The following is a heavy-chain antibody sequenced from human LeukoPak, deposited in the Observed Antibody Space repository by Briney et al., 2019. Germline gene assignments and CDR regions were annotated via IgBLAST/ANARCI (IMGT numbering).Heavy chain of an antibody. Sequence: PGRSLRLSCAASGFTFSSYAMHWVRQAPGKGLEWVAVISYDGSNKYYADSVKGRFTISRDNSKNTLYLQMNSLRAEDTAVYYCARLYIAVADFRGDYFDYWGQGTLVTVSS. CDR2: ISYDGSNK. V-gene: IGHV3-30-3*01. CDR3: ARLYIAVADFRGDYFDY. D-gene: IGHD6-19*01. J-gene: IGHJ4*02. CDR1: GFTFSSYA.